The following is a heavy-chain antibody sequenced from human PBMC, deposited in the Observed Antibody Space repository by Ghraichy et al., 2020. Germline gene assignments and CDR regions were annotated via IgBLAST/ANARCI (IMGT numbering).Heavy chain of an antibody. V-gene: IGHV3-11*01. CDR1: GFTFSDYY. CDR3: ARDRQGRPPSFYYGMDV. Sequence: LTCAAFGFTFSDYYMSWIRQAPGKGLEWVSYISSSGSTIYYADSVKGRFTISRDNAKNSLYLQMNSLRAEDTAVYYCARDRQGRPPSFYYGMDVWGQGTTVTVSS. CDR2: ISSSGSTI. D-gene: IGHD3-16*01. J-gene: IGHJ6*02.